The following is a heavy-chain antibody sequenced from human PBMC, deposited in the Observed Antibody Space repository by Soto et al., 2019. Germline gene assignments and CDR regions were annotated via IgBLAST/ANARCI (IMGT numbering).Heavy chain of an antibody. CDR3: AKKRGIDPFGSYGLDV. V-gene: IGHV1-69*01. J-gene: IGHJ6*02. D-gene: IGHD7-27*01. Sequence: QVELVQSGAEVKKPGSSVKVSCKAPGGNFITFAISWVRQAPGQGLEWMGEITPISSTTKSAHKFQDGVTISADGSSSTVHMELRSLKSEDTAIYFGAKKRGIDPFGSYGLDVWGQGTTVTVSS. CDR1: GGNFITFA. CDR2: ITPISSTT.